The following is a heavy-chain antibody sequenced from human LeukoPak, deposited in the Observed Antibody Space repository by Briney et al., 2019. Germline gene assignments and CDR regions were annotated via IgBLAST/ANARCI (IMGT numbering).Heavy chain of an antibody. Sequence: GASVKVSCKASGYTFTGYYMHWVRQAPGQGLEWMGWINPNSGGTNYAQKFQGRVTMTRDTSISTAYMELSRLRSDDTAVYYCATLTAAAGTYYYYYMDVWGKGTTVTVSS. D-gene: IGHD6-13*01. CDR1: GYTFTGYY. CDR3: ATLTAAAGTYYYYYMDV. J-gene: IGHJ6*03. V-gene: IGHV1-2*02. CDR2: INPNSGGT.